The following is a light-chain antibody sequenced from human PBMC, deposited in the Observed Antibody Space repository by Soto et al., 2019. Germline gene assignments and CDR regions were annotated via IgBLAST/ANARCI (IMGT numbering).Light chain of an antibody. J-gene: IGKJ1*01. V-gene: IGKV3-20*01. Sequence: PGERATLSCRASQSVDSKYLAWYQQKPGQAPRILIFAASNRATGIPDRFSGSGSGTDFTLTISRLEPEDFAVYYCQQYGGSPQTFGQGTKVDIK. CDR2: AAS. CDR3: QQYGGSPQT. CDR1: QSVDSKY.